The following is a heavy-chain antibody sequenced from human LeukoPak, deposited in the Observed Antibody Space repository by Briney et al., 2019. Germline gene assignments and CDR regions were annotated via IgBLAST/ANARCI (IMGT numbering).Heavy chain of an antibody. J-gene: IGHJ5*02. V-gene: IGHV3-30*02. Sequence: SGGSLRLSCAASRFTFSSYGMHWVRQAPGKGLEWVAFIRYDGRNKYYADSVKGRFTISRDNAKNSLYLQMNSLRAEDTAVYYCARERAHGSGLSWGQGTLVTVSS. CDR1: RFTFSSYG. CDR3: ARERAHGSGLS. D-gene: IGHD3-10*01. CDR2: IRYDGRNK.